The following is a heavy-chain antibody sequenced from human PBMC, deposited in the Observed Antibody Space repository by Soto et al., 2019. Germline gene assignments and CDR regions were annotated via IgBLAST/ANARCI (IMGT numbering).Heavy chain of an antibody. J-gene: IGHJ3*02. CDR3: TSNFWQTSATDFDT. Sequence: PSDTLSLTCTVSGGSISTGDYYWSWILQPPGKGLEWIGYIYYSGSTYYNPSLKSRVTISVDTSKNEFSLKLSSVTDADMAVYYCTSNFWQTSATDFDTWGQGKMVTVSS. CDR2: IYYSGST. V-gene: IGHV4-30-4*02. CDR1: GGSISTGDYY. D-gene: IGHD3-3*01.